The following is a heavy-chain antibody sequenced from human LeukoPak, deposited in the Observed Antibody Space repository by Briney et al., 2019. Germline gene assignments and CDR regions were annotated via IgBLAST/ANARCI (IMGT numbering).Heavy chain of an antibody. CDR1: GFTFSSSG. CDR2: ISYDGSDK. D-gene: IGHD1-1*01. V-gene: IGHV3-30*18. CDR3: AKDRSSNWALDY. Sequence: PGRSLRLSWAASGFTFSSSGMHWVRQAPDKGLEWVAVISYDGSDKYYADSVKGRFTISRDNSKNTLYLQMNSLRAEDTAVYYCAKDRSSNWALDYWGQGTLVTVSS. J-gene: IGHJ4*02.